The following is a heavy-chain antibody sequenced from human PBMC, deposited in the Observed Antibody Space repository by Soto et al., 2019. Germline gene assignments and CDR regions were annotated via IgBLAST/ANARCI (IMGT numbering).Heavy chain of an antibody. CDR3: TKEGAKVGSGGYLSFDF. V-gene: IGHV3-30*18. CDR1: GFTFSDYG. Sequence: PGGSLRLSCAASGFTFSDYGMHWVRQAPGKGLEWVAVVSNDGGTTYYADSVKGRFTISRDNSKNTLYLQLNSLRAEDTAVYYCTKEGAKVGSGGYLSFDFWGQGTLVTVSS. J-gene: IGHJ4*02. D-gene: IGHD6-19*01. CDR2: VSNDGGTT.